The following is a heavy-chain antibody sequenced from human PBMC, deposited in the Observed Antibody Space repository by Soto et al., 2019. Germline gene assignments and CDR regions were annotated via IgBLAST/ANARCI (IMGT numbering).Heavy chain of an antibody. CDR3: AKVTRGVVQHYCAY. V-gene: IGHV3-23*01. J-gene: IGHJ4*02. Sequence: EVQLLESGGGLVQPGGSLRLSCAASGFTFSSYAMSWVRQAPGKGLEWVSAISGSGGSTYYADSVKGRFTISRDNAKKPLYLQINSLRDADTAVYYCAKVTRGVVQHYCAYWGQGTLVTVSS. D-gene: IGHD3-10*01. CDR2: ISGSGGST. CDR1: GFTFSSYA.